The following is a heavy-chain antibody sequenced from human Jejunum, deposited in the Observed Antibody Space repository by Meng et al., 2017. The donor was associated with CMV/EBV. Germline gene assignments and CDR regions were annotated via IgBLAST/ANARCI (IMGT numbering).Heavy chain of an antibody. CDR3: AKVTTGNYYYYGMDV. Sequence: GFTFSTYSMNWVRQAPGKGMEWVSSISSSSSYIYYADSVKGRFTISKDNAKNSLYLQMNSLRAEDTAVYYCAKVTTGNYYYYGMDVWGQGTTVTVSS. D-gene: IGHD4-11*01. CDR1: GFTFSTYS. J-gene: IGHJ6*02. V-gene: IGHV3-21*01. CDR2: ISSSSSYI.